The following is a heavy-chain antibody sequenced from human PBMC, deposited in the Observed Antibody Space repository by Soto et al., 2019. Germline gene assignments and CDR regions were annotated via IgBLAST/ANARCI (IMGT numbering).Heavy chain of an antibody. CDR3: ARGAYYYDSSGLSY. Sequence: EVPLVESGGGLVQPGGSLRLSCAASGFTFSSYSMNWVRQAPGKGLEWVSYISSSSSTIYYADSVKGRFTISRDNAKNSLYRQMNSLRAEDTAVYYCARGAYYYDSSGLSYWGQGTLVTVSS. CDR1: GFTFSSYS. CDR2: ISSSSSTI. J-gene: IGHJ4*02. D-gene: IGHD3-22*01. V-gene: IGHV3-48*01.